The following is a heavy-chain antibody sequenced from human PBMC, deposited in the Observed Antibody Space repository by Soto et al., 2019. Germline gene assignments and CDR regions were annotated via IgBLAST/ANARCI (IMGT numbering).Heavy chain of an antibody. J-gene: IGHJ3*02. V-gene: IGHV4-59*11. D-gene: IGHD2-15*01. CDR2: IYHTVNT. Sequence: QVQLQESGPRLVKPSETLSLTCSVSGVSIGSHFWSWIRQAPGKGPELVGYIYHTVNTNYHPALKSRVTISMDTSENQLSLQLSSVTAADTAVYYCARLQYTVVTALDIWGQGTMVTVSS. CDR1: GVSIGSHF. CDR3: ARLQYTVVTALDI.